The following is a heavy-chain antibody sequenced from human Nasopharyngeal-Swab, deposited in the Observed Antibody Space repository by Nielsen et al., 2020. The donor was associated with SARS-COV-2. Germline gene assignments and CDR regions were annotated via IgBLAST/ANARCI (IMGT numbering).Heavy chain of an antibody. Sequence: SETLSLTCAVSGGSISSSNWYSWVRQPPGKGLEWIGEIYRSGSTNYNPSLKSRVTISVDKSKNQFSLKLSSVTAADTAVYYCARGRLRYFDWLPRGGYWFDPWGQGTLVTVSS. CDR3: ARGRLRYFDWLPRGGYWFDP. V-gene: IGHV4-4*02. J-gene: IGHJ5*02. CDR1: GGSISSSNW. CDR2: IYRSGST. D-gene: IGHD3-9*01.